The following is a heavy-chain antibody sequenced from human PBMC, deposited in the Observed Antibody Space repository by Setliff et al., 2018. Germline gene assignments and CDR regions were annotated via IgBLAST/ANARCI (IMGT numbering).Heavy chain of an antibody. J-gene: IGHJ5*02. Sequence: SETLSLTCTVSGGSINSGDYFWSWFRQLPGKGLEWIGYIYYTGSTYYNASLKSRVTMSVDTSNNQFSLSLSSVTAADTAVYYCARRMGGDWFEPWGQGTLVTVSS. D-gene: IGHD3-10*01. V-gene: IGHV4-39*01. CDR1: GGSINSGDYF. CDR2: IYYTGST. CDR3: ARRMGGDWFEP.